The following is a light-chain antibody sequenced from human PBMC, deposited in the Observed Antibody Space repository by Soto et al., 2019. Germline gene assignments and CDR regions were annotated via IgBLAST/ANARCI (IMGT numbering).Light chain of an antibody. J-gene: IGKJ1*01. CDR3: QQYNNWRT. Sequence: EIVMTQSPATLSVSPGERATLSCRASQSVSSSYLAWYQQKPGQAPRLLIYGASSRATGIPDRFSGSGSGTEFTLTISSLQSEDFAVYYCQQYNNWRTFGQGTKVDI. CDR2: GAS. V-gene: IGKV3D-15*01. CDR1: QSVSSSY.